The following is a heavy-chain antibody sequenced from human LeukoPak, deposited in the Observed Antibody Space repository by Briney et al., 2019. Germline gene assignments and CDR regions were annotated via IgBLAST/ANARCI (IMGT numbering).Heavy chain of an antibody. D-gene: IGHD1-1*01. CDR3: AHRSKLNNIWRTFDY. CDR1: EFSLSTFGVG. Sequence: SGPTLVKPTQTLTLTCTFSEFSLSTFGVGVGWIRQPPGKALEWHAVIYWNDDKRYGPSLESRLTITKDTSKNQVVLTMTNMDPVDTATYYCAHRSKLNNIWRTFDYWGQGTLVTVSS. CDR2: IYWNDDK. V-gene: IGHV2-5*01. J-gene: IGHJ4*02.